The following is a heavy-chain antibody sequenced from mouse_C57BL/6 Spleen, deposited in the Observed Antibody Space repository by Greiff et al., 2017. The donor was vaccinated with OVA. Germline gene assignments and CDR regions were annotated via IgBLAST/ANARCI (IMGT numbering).Heavy chain of an antibody. CDR1: GYAFSSSW. Sequence: VKLQESGPELVKPGASVKISCKASGYAFSSSWMNWVKQRPGKGLEWIGRIYPGDGDTNYNGKFKGKATLTADKSSSTAYMQLSSLTSEDSAVYFCAGDYDDWFAYWGQGTLVTVSA. D-gene: IGHD2-4*01. V-gene: IGHV1-82*01. J-gene: IGHJ3*01. CDR2: IYPGDGDT. CDR3: AGDYDDWFAY.